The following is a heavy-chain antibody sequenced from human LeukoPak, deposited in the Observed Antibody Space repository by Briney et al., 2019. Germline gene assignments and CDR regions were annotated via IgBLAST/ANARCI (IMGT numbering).Heavy chain of an antibody. V-gene: IGHV1-18*01. J-gene: IGHJ4*02. CDR1: GYTFSSYG. D-gene: IGHD5-12*01. CDR2: SSGYNGNT. CDR3: ARSSLGTITAGPFDY. Sequence: ASVTVSFTASGYTFSSYGIARVRQAPGQGLEWMGWSSGYNGNTNYAQKLQGRVSMTTDTSTTTAYMELRSLTSDDTALYYCARSSLGTITAGPFDYWGQGTLVTVSS.